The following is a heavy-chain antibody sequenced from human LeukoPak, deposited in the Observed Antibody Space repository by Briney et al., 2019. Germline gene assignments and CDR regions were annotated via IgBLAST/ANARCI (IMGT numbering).Heavy chain of an antibody. CDR1: GYGFTSYW. V-gene: IGHV5-51*01. Sequence: GESLQISCKGSGYGFTSYWIGWVRQLPGKGLEWMGIIYPGDSDTRYSPSFQGQVTISADKSISTAYLQWSSLKASDTAMYYCARPIAVANDAFDIWGQGTMVTVSS. CDR3: ARPIAVANDAFDI. CDR2: IYPGDSDT. D-gene: IGHD6-19*01. J-gene: IGHJ3*02.